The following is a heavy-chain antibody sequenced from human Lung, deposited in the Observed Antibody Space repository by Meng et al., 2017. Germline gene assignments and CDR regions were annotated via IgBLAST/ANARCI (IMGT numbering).Heavy chain of an antibody. CDR3: TNDRLNH. V-gene: IGHV3-74*01. J-gene: IGHJ1*01. CDR2: SNRDGTKP. Sequence: EVQLVESGGGLVPPGESLRLSCAASGFTFTDHWMHWVRQGPGKGLVWVSRSNRDGTKPTYADSVKGRFTISRDNAKNTLYLQMNNLRAEDTAFYYCTNDRLNHWGQGALVTVSS. D-gene: IGHD1-1*01. CDR1: GFTFTDHW.